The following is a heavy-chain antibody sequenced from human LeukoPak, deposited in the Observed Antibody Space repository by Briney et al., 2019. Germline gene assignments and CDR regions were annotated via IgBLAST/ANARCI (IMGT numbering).Heavy chain of an antibody. J-gene: IGHJ4*02. Sequence: GASVKVSCKASGYTFTSYGISWVRQAPGQGLEWMGWINAGNGNTKYSQKFQGRVTITRDTSASTAYMELSSLRSEDTAVYYCARDYLDTDSSGYSFDYWGQGTLVTVSS. D-gene: IGHD3-22*01. CDR1: GYTFTSYG. CDR3: ARDYLDTDSSGYSFDY. V-gene: IGHV1-3*01. CDR2: INAGNGNT.